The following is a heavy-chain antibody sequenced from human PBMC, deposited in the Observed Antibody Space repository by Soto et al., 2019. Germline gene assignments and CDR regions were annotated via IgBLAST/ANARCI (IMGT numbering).Heavy chain of an antibody. CDR3: ARVPGP. CDR2: IYSSGRT. V-gene: IGHV4-59*08. D-gene: IGHD3-10*01. Sequence: SETLSLTCTVSGDSISSYYWSWIRQPPGKGLEWIGYIYSSGRTCYNPSLKSRVTISVDTSKNQFSLRLSSVTAADTAVYYCARVPGPWGQGTLVTVSS. J-gene: IGHJ5*02. CDR1: GDSISSYY.